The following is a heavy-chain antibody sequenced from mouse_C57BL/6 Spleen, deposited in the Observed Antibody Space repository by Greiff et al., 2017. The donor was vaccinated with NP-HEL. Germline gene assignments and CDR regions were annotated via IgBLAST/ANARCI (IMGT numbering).Heavy chain of an antibody. CDR2: ISYDGSN. D-gene: IGHD1-1*01. J-gene: IGHJ3*01. V-gene: IGHV3-6*01. Sequence: EVKLQESGPGLVKPSQSLSLTCSVTGYSITSGYYWNWIRQFPGNKLEWMGYISYDGSNNYNPSLKNRISITRDTSKNQFFLKLNSVTTEDTATYYCAREYYYGSSSAWFAYWGQGTLVTVSA. CDR3: AREYYYGSSSAWFAY. CDR1: GYSITSGYY.